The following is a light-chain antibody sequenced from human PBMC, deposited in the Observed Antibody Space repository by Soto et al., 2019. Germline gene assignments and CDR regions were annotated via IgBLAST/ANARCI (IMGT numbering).Light chain of an antibody. CDR2: GAS. J-gene: IGKJ1*01. Sequence: DIQMTQSPSSLSASVGDRVTITCRASQTISIFLNWYQQKPGKAPKLLIYGASTLQGGVPSRFSGSGSWKDFTLTISSLQLEDFATYYCQQSYSSLPTLGQGTKV. CDR3: QQSYSSLPT. V-gene: IGKV1-39*01. CDR1: QTISIF.